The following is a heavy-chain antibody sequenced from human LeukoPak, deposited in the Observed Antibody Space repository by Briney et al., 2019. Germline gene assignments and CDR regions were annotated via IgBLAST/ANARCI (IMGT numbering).Heavy chain of an antibody. Sequence: SETLSLTCTVSGYSISSGYYWGWIRQPPGKGLEWIGSIYHSGSTYYSPSLKSRVSISVDTSKNQFSLKLTSVTAADTAVYYCARGEDDILTGYYVESVWFDPWGQGTLVTVSS. CDR2: IYHSGST. CDR1: GYSISSGYY. J-gene: IGHJ5*02. D-gene: IGHD3-9*01. CDR3: ARGEDDILTGYYVESVWFDP. V-gene: IGHV4-38-2*02.